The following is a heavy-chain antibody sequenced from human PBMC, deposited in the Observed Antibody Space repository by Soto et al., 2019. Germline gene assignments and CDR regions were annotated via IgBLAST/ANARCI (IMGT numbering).Heavy chain of an antibody. V-gene: IGHV1-18*01. CDR2: ISAYNGNT. CDR3: AREMMAAAGTVWFDP. D-gene: IGHD6-13*01. Sequence: ASVKVSCKASGYTFISYGISWVRQAPGQGLEWMGWISAYNGNTNYAQKLQGRVTMTTDTSTSTAYMELRSLRSDDTAVYYCAREMMAAAGTVWFDPWGQGTLVTVSS. J-gene: IGHJ5*02. CDR1: GYTFISYG.